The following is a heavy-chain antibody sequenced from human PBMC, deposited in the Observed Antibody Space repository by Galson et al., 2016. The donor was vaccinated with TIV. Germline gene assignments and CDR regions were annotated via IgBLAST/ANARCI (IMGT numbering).Heavy chain of an antibody. CDR1: GFSLNTDGIC. D-gene: IGHD3-22*01. J-gene: IGHJ4*02. CDR3: ARISGYYDSSGHYIPRSFDY. CDR2: IDWDDDK. V-gene: IGHV2-70*11. Sequence: PALVKPTQTLTLTCTFSGFSLNTDGICVNWIRQPPGKALEWLARIDWDDDKSYSPSLKTRLTISKDTSKNQVVLTMTNMDPVDTATYYCARISGYYDSSGHYIPRSFDYWGQGALVTVSS.